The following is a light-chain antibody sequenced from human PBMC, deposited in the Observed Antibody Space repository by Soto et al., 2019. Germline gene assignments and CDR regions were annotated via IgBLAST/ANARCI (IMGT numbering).Light chain of an antibody. CDR3: HNHGTT. V-gene: IGKV3-20*01. CDR1: QSVSSSY. Sequence: VFTQSPGTLSLSPGERATLSCRASQSVSSSYLAWYQQTPCQAPRLLIYAASSRATGIPDRFSGGGSGTDFTLTISRLEPEDSAVYYCHNHGTTFGQGTKVDIK. CDR2: AAS. J-gene: IGKJ1*01.